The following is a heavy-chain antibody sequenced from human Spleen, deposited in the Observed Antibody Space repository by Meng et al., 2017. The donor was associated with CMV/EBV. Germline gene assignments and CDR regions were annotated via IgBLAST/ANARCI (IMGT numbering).Heavy chain of an antibody. D-gene: IGHD3-16*01. CDR3: ASVAYSTLDY. CDR2: INHSGST. V-gene: IGHV4-34*01. Sequence: QVQLQQWGAGLWKPSETLSLTCAVYGGSFSGYYWSWIRQPPGKGLESIVEINHSGSTNYNPSLKSRVTISVDTSKNQFSLKLSSVTAADTAVYYCASVAYSTLDYWGQGTLVTVSS. CDR1: GGSFSGYY. J-gene: IGHJ4*02.